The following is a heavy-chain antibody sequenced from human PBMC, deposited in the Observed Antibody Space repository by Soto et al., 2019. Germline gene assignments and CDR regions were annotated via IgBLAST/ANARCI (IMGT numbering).Heavy chain of an antibody. CDR2: IIPIFGTA. Sequence: GASVKVSCKASGGTVTNYAFSWVRQAPGQGLEWLGGIIPIFGTADYAQKFQGRVTITADEPTSTVYMELSSLRSEDTALYYCARDLFYYDSSGGPTHNWGQGTLVTVSS. D-gene: IGHD3-22*01. CDR1: GGTVTNYA. J-gene: IGHJ4*02. CDR3: ARDLFYYDSSGGPTHN. V-gene: IGHV1-69*13.